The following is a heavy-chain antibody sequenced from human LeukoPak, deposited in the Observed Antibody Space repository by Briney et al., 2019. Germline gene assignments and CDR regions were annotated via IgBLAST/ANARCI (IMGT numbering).Heavy chain of an antibody. CDR2: INPNSGGT. Sequence: ASVKVSCKASGYTFTGYYMHWVRQAPGQGLEWMGWINPNSGGTNYAQKFQGRVTMTRDTSISTAYMELSRLRSDDTAVYYCVRCVEYYGSGMYYYYMDVWGKGTTVTISS. J-gene: IGHJ6*03. CDR1: GYTFTGYY. D-gene: IGHD3-10*01. CDR3: VRCVEYYGSGMYYYYMDV. V-gene: IGHV1-2*02.